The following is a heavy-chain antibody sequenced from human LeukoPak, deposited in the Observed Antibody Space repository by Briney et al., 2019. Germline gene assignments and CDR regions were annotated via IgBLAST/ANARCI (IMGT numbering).Heavy chain of an antibody. CDR1: GYTFTSYG. V-gene: IGHV1-18*01. Sequence: ASVKVSCNASGYTFTSYGISWVRQAPGQGLEWMGWISAYNGNTNYAQKLQGRVTMTTDTSTSTAYMELRSLRSDDTAVYYCASPIAVAGTYAFDIWGQGTMVTVSS. CDR3: ASPIAVAGTYAFDI. D-gene: IGHD6-19*01. J-gene: IGHJ3*02. CDR2: ISAYNGNT.